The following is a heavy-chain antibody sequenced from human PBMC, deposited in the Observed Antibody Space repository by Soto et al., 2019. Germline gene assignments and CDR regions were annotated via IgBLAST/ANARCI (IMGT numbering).Heavy chain of an antibody. CDR1: GYTFTGYY. CDR2: INPNSGGT. V-gene: IGHV1-2*02. D-gene: IGHD3-9*01. CDR3: ARDPLYDILTGYYVHYYGMDV. J-gene: IGHJ6*02. Sequence: ASVKVSCKASGYTFTGYYMHWVRQAPGQGLEWMGWINPNSGGTNYAQKFQGRVTMTRDTSISTAYMELSMLRSDDTAVYYCARDPLYDILTGYYVHYYGMDVWGQGTTVTVSS.